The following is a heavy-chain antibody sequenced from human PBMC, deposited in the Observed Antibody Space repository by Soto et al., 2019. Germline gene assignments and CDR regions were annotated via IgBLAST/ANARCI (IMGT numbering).Heavy chain of an antibody. CDR3: ARDQVDSSGYSPARIDY. J-gene: IGHJ4*02. D-gene: IGHD3-22*01. Sequence: GGSLRLSCAASGFTFSSYAMHWVRQAPGKGLEWVAVISYDGSNKYYADSVKGRFTISRDNSKDTLYLQMNSLRAEDTAVYYCARDQVDSSGYSPARIDYWGQGTLVTVSS. CDR1: GFTFSSYA. CDR2: ISYDGSNK. V-gene: IGHV3-30-3*01.